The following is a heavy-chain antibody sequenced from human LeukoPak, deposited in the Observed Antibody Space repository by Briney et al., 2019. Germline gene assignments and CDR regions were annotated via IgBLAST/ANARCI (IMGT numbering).Heavy chain of an antibody. V-gene: IGHV3-23*01. J-gene: IGHJ6*02. CDR1: GFTFSSYA. CDR3: AKASQGSSYYYYGMDV. Sequence: QPGGSLRLSCAASGFTFSSYAMSWVRQAPGKGLEWVSAISGSGGSTYYADSVKGRFTISRDNSKNTLYLQMNSLRAEDTAVYYCAKASQGSSYYYYGMDVWGQGTTVTVSS. D-gene: IGHD2-2*01. CDR2: ISGSGGST.